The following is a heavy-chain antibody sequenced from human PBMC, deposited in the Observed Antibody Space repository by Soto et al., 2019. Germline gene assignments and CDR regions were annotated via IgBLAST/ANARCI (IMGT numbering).Heavy chain of an antibody. CDR2: IIPIFGTA. V-gene: IGHV1-69*12. CDR3: ARDGYWEVAAYNWFDP. CDR1: GGTFSSYA. J-gene: IGHJ5*02. D-gene: IGHD2-15*01. Sequence: QVQLVQSGAEVKKPGSSVKVSYKASGGTFSSYAISWVRQAPGQGLEWMGGIIPIFGTANYAQKFQGRVTITADESTSTAYMELSSLRSEDTAVYYCARDGYWEVAAYNWFDPWGQGTLVTVSS.